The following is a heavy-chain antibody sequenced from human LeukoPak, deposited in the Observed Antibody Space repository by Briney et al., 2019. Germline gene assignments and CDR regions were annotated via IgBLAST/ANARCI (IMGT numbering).Heavy chain of an antibody. D-gene: IGHD5-18*01. CDR1: GFTFSSYG. Sequence: GGSLRLSCAASGFTFSSYGMHWVRQAPAKGLEWVAVIWYDGSNKYYADSVKGRFTISRDNSKNTLYLQMNSLRAEVTAVYYCAKSVDTAMVTFDYWGQGTLVTVSS. V-gene: IGHV3-33*06. J-gene: IGHJ4*02. CDR3: AKSVDTAMVTFDY. CDR2: IWYDGSNK.